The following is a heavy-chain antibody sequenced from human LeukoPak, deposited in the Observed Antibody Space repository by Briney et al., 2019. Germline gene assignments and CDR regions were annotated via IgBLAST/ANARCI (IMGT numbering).Heavy chain of an antibody. Sequence: GGSLRLSCAASGFTFSFYAMSWVRQAPGKGLEWVSAISGSGGSTYYADSVKGRFTISRDNSKNTLYLQMNSLRAEDTAVYYCAKDLSAGYYYDSSGYSDYWGQGTLVTVSS. CDR3: AKDLSAGYYYDSSGYSDY. CDR2: ISGSGGST. V-gene: IGHV3-23*01. CDR1: GFTFSFYA. J-gene: IGHJ4*02. D-gene: IGHD3-22*01.